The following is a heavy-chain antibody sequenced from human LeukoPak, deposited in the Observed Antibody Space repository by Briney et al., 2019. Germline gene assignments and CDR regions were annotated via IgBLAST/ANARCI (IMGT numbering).Heavy chain of an antibody. V-gene: IGHV6-1*01. CDR1: GDSVSSNSVA. CDR2: TYYRSKWYN. Sequence: SQTLSLTCAISGDSVSSNSVAWNWIRQSPSRGLEWLGRTYYRSKWYNDYAVSVKSRITINPDTSKNQFFLQLNSVTPEDTAVYYCARVGPRGWYFDLWGRGTLVIVSS. J-gene: IGHJ2*01. CDR3: ARVGPRGWYFDL.